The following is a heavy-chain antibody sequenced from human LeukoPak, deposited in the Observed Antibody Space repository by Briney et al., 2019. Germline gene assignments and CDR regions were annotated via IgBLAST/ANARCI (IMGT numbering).Heavy chain of an antibody. D-gene: IGHD1-26*01. Sequence: PSETLSLTCTVSGGSISSSSYYWGWIRQPPGKGLEWIGSIYYSGSTYYNPSLKSRVTISVDTSKNQFSLKLSSVTAADTAVYYCARDLGSKIDYWGQGTLVTVSS. CDR2: IYYSGST. J-gene: IGHJ4*02. CDR3: ARDLGSKIDY. CDR1: GGSISSSSYY. V-gene: IGHV4-39*07.